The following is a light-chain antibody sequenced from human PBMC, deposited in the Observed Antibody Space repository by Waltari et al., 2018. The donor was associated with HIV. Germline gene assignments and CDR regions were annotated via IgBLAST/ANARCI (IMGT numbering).Light chain of an antibody. Sequence: EVVMTQSPATLLESPGKTANLSCRASRSVGSGLAWFQHKPGRGPRLLIYRASSRASEVPPNFSGSGAGRDFSLSISSLGSDDLGIYYCQQYNTWPLTFGRGTTVEI. CDR2: RAS. CDR3: QQYNTWPLT. J-gene: IGKJ1*01. V-gene: IGKV3-15*01. CDR1: RSVGSG.